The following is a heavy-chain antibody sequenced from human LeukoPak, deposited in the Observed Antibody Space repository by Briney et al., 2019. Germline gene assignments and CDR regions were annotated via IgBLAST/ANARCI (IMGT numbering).Heavy chain of an antibody. CDR3: ARASDLLGYCSSTSCLAWFDP. CDR1: GFTFSSYA. Sequence: PGGSLRLSCAASGFTFSSYAMSWVRQAPGKGLEWVSAISGSGGSTYYADSVKGRFTISRDNSKNTLYLQMNSLGAEDTAVYYCARASDLLGYCSSTSCLAWFDPWGQGTLVTVSS. CDR2: ISGSGGST. D-gene: IGHD2-2*01. J-gene: IGHJ5*02. V-gene: IGHV3-23*01.